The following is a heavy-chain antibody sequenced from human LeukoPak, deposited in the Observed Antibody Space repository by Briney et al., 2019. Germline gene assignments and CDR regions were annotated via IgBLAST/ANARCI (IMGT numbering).Heavy chain of an antibody. J-gene: IGHJ6*02. D-gene: IGHD4-23*01. Sequence: GGSLRLSCAASGFTFSSYWMSWVRQAPGKGLEWVANIKQDGSEKYYVDSVKGRFTISRDNAKNSLYLQMNSLRAEDTAVYYCARDRHYDGNFGHYYYYGMDVWGQGTTVTVSS. CDR2: IKQDGSEK. V-gene: IGHV3-7*01. CDR3: ARDRHYDGNFGHYYYYGMDV. CDR1: GFTFSSYW.